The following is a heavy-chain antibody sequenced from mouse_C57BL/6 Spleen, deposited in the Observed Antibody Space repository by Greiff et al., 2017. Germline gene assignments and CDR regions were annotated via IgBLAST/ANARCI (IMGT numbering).Heavy chain of an antibody. CDR2: FIPRNGGT. CDR1: GYTFTSSW. CDR3: ARWGYGKWYFDV. V-gene: IGHV1-53*01. J-gene: IGHJ1*03. Sequence: ASGYTFTSSWMHWLKQTPGTGPEWIGNFIPRNGGTNHNEKFKSKPTLAGDKSTSTAYMQLRSLTSADSAVDYCARWGYGKWYFDVWGTGTTVTVSS. D-gene: IGHD2-1*01.